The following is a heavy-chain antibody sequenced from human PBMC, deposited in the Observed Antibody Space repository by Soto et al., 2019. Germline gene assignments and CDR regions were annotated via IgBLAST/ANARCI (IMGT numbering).Heavy chain of an antibody. Sequence: QVQLVQSGAEAKKPGASVKVSCKASGYTFTGYYMHWVRQAPGQGLEWMGWINPNSGGTNYAQKFQGWVTMTRDTSISTAYMELSRLRSDDTAVYYCARGSMVRGVMQNWFDPCGQGTLVTVSS. D-gene: IGHD3-10*01. V-gene: IGHV1-2*04. CDR2: INPNSGGT. CDR1: GYTFTGYY. J-gene: IGHJ5*02. CDR3: ARGSMVRGVMQNWFDP.